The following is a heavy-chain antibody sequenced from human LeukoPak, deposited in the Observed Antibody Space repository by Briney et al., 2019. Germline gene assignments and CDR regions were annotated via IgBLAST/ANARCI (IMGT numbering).Heavy chain of an antibody. CDR3: ARTANEHYYFDY. Sequence: GGSLRLSCAASGFTFSSYAMSWVRQAPGKGLEWVANIKQDGSEKYYVDSVKGRFTISRDNAKNSLYLQMNSLRAEDTAVYYCARTANEHYYFDYWGQGTLVTVSS. D-gene: IGHD5-18*01. CDR2: IKQDGSEK. J-gene: IGHJ4*02. CDR1: GFTFSSYA. V-gene: IGHV3-7*01.